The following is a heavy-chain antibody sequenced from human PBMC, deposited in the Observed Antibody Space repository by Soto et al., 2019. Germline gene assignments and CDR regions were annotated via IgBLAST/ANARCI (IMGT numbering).Heavy chain of an antibody. V-gene: IGHV3-64D*06. CDR1: GFTFSSYA. D-gene: IGHD3-22*01. Sequence: GGSLRLSCSASGFTFSSYAMHWVRQAPGKGLEYVSAISSNGGSTYYADSVKGRFTISRDNSKNTLYLQMSSLRAEDTAVYYCVKPRGIVVVIDFDYWGQGTLVTVSS. J-gene: IGHJ4*02. CDR3: VKPRGIVVVIDFDY. CDR2: ISSNGGST.